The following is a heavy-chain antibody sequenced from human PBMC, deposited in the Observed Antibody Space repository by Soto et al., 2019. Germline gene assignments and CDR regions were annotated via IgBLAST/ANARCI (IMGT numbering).Heavy chain of an antibody. CDR3: ARRDYDFWSGYPKYYFDE. CDR2: IYYSGST. J-gene: IGHJ4*02. Sequence: SETLSLTCTVSGGSISSSSYYWGWIRQPPGKGLEWIGSIYYSGSTYYNPSLKSRVTISVDTSKNQFSLKLSSVTAADTAVYYCARRDYDFWSGYPKYYFDEWGQGTLVTVSS. V-gene: IGHV4-39*01. CDR1: GGSISSSSYY. D-gene: IGHD3-3*01.